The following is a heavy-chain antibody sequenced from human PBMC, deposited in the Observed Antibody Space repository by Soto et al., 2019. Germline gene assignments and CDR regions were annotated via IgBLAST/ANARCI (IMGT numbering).Heavy chain of an antibody. CDR2: ISAYNGNT. V-gene: IGHV1-18*01. CDR1: GYTFTSYG. D-gene: IGHD3-3*01. J-gene: IGHJ5*02. Sequence: ASVKVCCKASGYTFTSYGISWVRQAPGQGLEWMGWISAYNGNTNYAEKLQGRVTMTTDTSTSTAYMDLRSLRSEDTAMYFCAKTQFRGYNFWSASFYPWGQGTLVTVSS. CDR3: AKTQFRGYNFWSASFYP.